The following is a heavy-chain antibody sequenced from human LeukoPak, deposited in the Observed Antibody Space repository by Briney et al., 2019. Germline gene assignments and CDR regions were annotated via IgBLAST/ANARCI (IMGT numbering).Heavy chain of an antibody. CDR2: VSGYNGDT. J-gene: IGHJ4*02. D-gene: IGHD3-22*01. CDR1: GYTFSRHG. Sequence: ASVKASCKTSGYTFSRHGITWVRQAPGQGPEWMGWVSGYNGDTNYAKSVRGRVTKTTDTSTNTAYMELRSLRSDDTAVYYCAKDIHPGLDSGASCCFDYWGQGTPVTVSS. CDR3: AKDIHPGLDSGASCCFDY. V-gene: IGHV1-18*01.